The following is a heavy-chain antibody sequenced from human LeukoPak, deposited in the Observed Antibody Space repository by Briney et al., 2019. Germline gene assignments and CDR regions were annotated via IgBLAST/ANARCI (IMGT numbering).Heavy chain of an antibody. CDR2: ISYDGITE. CDR3: AKVGGDPEPNYYSYYMDV. J-gene: IGHJ6*03. D-gene: IGHD4-17*01. Sequence: GRSLRLSCAASGFAFSSYAMHWVRQAPGKGLEWVAIISYDGITEDYSDSVKGRFTISRDNSKNTLYLQMNSLRSEDTAVYYCAKVGGDPEPNYYSYYMDVWGKGTTVTISS. V-gene: IGHV3-30*04. CDR1: GFAFSSYA.